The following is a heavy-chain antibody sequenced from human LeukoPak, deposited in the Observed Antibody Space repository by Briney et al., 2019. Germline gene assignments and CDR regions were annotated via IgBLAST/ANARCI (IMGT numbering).Heavy chain of an antibody. CDR1: GNSFGDYY. D-gene: IGHD3-22*01. Sequence: SETLSLTCTVSGNSFGDYYWSWIRQPAGKGLEWIGRIYTSGSTTYNPSLKSRVTMSVDTSKNQFSLKLSSVTAADTAVYYCARDQYYYDSSGYSPFDYWGQGTLVTVSS. V-gene: IGHV4-4*07. CDR2: IYTSGST. J-gene: IGHJ4*02. CDR3: ARDQYYYDSSGYSPFDY.